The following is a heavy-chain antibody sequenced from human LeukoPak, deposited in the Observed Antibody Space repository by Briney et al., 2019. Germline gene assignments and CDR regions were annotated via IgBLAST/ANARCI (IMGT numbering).Heavy chain of an antibody. Sequence: SETLSLTCAVSGGSISSSNWWSWVRQPPGKGLEWIGEIYHSGSTNYNPSLKSRVTISVDKSKNQFSLKLSSVTAADTAEYYCARGGGTVEKSNAFDIWGQGTMAIVSS. CDR3: ARGGGTVEKSNAFDI. V-gene: IGHV4-4*02. J-gene: IGHJ3*02. D-gene: IGHD4-23*01. CDR2: IYHSGST. CDR1: GGSISSSNW.